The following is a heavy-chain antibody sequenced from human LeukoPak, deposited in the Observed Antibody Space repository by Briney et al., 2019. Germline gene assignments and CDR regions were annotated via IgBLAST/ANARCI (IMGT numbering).Heavy chain of an antibody. J-gene: IGHJ4*02. CDR3: ASADYDDYYIDF. V-gene: IGHV4-59*01. CDR1: GGSISSYY. Sequence: PSETLSLTCTASGGSISSYYWSWIRQPPGKGLDWIGYIYYSWMTNYNPSLKSRVTISLDTSKNQFSLKLSSVTAADTAVYYCASADYDDYYIDFWGQGNLVTVSS. CDR2: IYYSWMT. D-gene: IGHD4-17*01.